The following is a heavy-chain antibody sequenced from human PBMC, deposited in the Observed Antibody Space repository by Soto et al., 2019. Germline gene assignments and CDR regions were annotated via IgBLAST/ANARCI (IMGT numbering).Heavy chain of an antibody. Sequence: ASVKVSCKASGYTFTSYAMHWVRQAPGQRLEWMGWINAGNGNTKYSQKFQGRVTITRDTSASTAYMELSSLRSEDTAVYYCARLTMVRGVIAGPWFDPWGQGTLVTVSS. CDR3: ARLTMVRGVIAGPWFDP. V-gene: IGHV1-3*01. D-gene: IGHD3-10*01. CDR1: GYTFTSYA. J-gene: IGHJ5*02. CDR2: INAGNGNT.